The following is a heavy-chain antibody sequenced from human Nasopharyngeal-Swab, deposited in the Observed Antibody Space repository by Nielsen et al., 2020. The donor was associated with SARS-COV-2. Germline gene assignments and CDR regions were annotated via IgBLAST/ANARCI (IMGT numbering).Heavy chain of an antibody. CDR3: AKLPTAMDETYMDV. Sequence: SLKISCPASGFTFGDYAMHWVRQAPGKGLEWVSGISWNSGSIGYADSVKGRFTISRDNAKNSLYLQMNSLRAEDTALYYCAKLPTAMDETYMDVWGKGTTVTVSS. D-gene: IGHD5-18*01. CDR2: ISWNSGSI. CDR1: GFTFGDYA. V-gene: IGHV3-9*01. J-gene: IGHJ6*03.